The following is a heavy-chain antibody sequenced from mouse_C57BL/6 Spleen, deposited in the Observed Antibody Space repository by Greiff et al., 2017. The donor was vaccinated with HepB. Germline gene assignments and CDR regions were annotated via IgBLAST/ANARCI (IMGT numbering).Heavy chain of an antibody. CDR3: ALYDYEPYAMDY. D-gene: IGHD2-4*01. Sequence: QVQLKQSGPELVKPGASVKISCKASGYAFSSSWMNWVKQRPGKGLEWIGRIYPGDGDTNYNGKFKGKATLTADKSSSTAYMQLSSLTSEDSAVYFCALYDYEPYAMDYWGQGTSVTVSS. J-gene: IGHJ4*01. CDR1: GYAFSSSW. CDR2: IYPGDGDT. V-gene: IGHV1-82*01.